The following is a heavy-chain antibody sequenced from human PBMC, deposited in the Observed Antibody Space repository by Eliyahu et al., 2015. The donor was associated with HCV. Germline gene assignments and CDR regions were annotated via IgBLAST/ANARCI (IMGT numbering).Heavy chain of an antibody. CDR1: GGSLSSYY. J-gene: IGHJ6*02. CDR2: IYSSGST. V-gene: IGHV4-59*08. D-gene: IGHD2-2*01. CDR3: ATKYCSSSSCYLYYGMDV. Sequence: QVQLQESGPGLVKPSETLSLTCTVXGGSLSSYYWXWIRHPPGKGLEWIGYIYSSGSTKFNPSLKSRGTILVDTSKNQFSLKLRSVTAADTAVYYCATKYCSSSSCYLYYGMDVWGPGTTVTVSS.